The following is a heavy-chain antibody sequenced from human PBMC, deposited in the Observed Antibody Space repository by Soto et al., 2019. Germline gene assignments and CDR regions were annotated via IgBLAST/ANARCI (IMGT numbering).Heavy chain of an antibody. CDR3: ARLGAYYQSLDP. Sequence: SETLSLTCTVSGDSITSSSHYWGWIRQPPGKGLECIANIYYDGNTYYNPSLKSRVAISLDTSKNQFSLRLTSVTASDTAVYYCARLGAYYQSLDPWGQGTLVTVTS. CDR1: GDSITSSSHY. J-gene: IGHJ5*02. D-gene: IGHD2-21*01. CDR2: IYYDGNT. V-gene: IGHV4-39*01.